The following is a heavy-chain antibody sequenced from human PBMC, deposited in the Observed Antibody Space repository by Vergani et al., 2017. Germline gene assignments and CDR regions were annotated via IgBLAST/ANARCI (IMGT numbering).Heavy chain of an antibody. Sequence: QVQLVQSGAEVKKPGASVKVSCKASGYTFTSYGISWVRQAPGQGLEWMGWISAYNGNTNYAQKLQGRVTMTTDTSTSTAYMELRSLRSDDTAVFYCARDREDYNSSWFYYAMDVWGQGTTVTVSS. CDR1: GYTFTSYG. J-gene: IGHJ6*02. CDR2: ISAYNGNT. D-gene: IGHD6-13*01. CDR3: ARDREDYNSSWFYYAMDV. V-gene: IGHV1-18*01.